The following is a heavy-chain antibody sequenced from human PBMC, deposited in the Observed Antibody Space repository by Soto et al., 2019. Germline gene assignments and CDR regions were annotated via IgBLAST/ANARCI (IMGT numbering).Heavy chain of an antibody. V-gene: IGHV4-4*07. D-gene: IGHD3-3*01. CDR1: GGAISTYY. Sequence: SAPLSLTCTVSGGAISTYYWTWIRQTAGKGLEWIGRIYSSGSTKYNPALQSRVTMSLDTSNNQFSLRLTSVTAADTAVYYCARGQRFSDWFDPWGQGTLVTVSS. J-gene: IGHJ5*02. CDR2: IYSSGST. CDR3: ARGQRFSDWFDP.